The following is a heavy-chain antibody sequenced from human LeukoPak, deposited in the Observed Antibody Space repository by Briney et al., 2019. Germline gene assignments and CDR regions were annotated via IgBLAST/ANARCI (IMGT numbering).Heavy chain of an antibody. CDR1: GGSISSSSYY. D-gene: IGHD6-19*01. J-gene: IGHJ4*02. V-gene: IGHV4-39*07. CDR2: IYYSGST. CDR3: ARDVSGIAVAGTGY. Sequence: SETLSLTCTVSGGSISSSSYYWGWIRQPPGKGLEWIGSIYYSGSTYYNPSLKSRVTISVDTSKNQFSLKLSSVTAADTAVYYCARDVSGIAVAGTGYWGQGTLVTVSS.